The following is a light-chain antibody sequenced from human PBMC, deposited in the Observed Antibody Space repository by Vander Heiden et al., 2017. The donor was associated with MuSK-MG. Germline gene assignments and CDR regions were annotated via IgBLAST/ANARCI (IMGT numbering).Light chain of an antibody. Sequence: EIVMTQSPATLSVSPGERATLSCRASESINNNLAWYQQKPGQAPRLLIYGASTRATGIPARFSGSGYGTDFTLTISSRQSEDFAVYFCQQHHRWPPITFGGGTTVEI. CDR1: ESINNN. CDR2: GAS. CDR3: QQHHRWPPIT. J-gene: IGKJ4*01. V-gene: IGKV3-15*01.